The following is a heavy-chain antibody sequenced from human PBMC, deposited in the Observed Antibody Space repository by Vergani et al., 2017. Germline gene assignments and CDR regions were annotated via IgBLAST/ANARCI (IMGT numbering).Heavy chain of an antibody. Sequence: EVQLLESGGGLVQPGGSLRLSCAASGFSFSDYAMSWVRQAPGKGLEWVAAISGSGSTTYYADSVKGRFTVSRDNSKNTLFLQMNSLRAEDTAVYYCAKKGFCVTSSCYTTPMDTLKYWGQGALVTVSS. D-gene: IGHD2-2*01. V-gene: IGHV3-23*01. CDR1: GFSFSDYA. J-gene: IGHJ4*02. CDR2: ISGSGSTT. CDR3: AKKGFCVTSSCYTTPMDTLKY.